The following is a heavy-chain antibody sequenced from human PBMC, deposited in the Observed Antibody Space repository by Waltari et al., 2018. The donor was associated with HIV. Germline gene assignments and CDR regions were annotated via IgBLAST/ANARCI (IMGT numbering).Heavy chain of an antibody. V-gene: IGHV4-39*01. CDR1: GGSISTHNFY. D-gene: IGHD4-17*01. CDR2: IYYTGST. J-gene: IGHJ4*02. Sequence: QLQLLESGPRLVKPSETLSLTCTVSGGSISTHNFYWGWIRQPPGKALEWIGSIYYTGSTYYNPSLESRVTISIDTSKNQFSLKLNSVTDTDTAVYYCARRGADYGNLLDYWGQGTLVTVSS. CDR3: ARRGADYGNLLDY.